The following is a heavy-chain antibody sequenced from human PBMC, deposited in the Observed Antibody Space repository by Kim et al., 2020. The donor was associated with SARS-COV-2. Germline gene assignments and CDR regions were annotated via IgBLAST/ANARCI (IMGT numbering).Heavy chain of an antibody. CDR2: ISSGGTNQ. D-gene: IGHD1-26*01. CDR3: ARDPAYYNSQWYRKDWYFDL. Sequence: GGSLRLSCAASGFTFNKYDMHWVRQTADKGLEWLAVISSGGTNQFYVDSVKGRFTISRDNFKNIVYLQMNSLRSEDTAVYYCARDPAYYNSQWYRKDWYFDLWGRGTLVSVSS. CDR1: GFTFNKYD. J-gene: IGHJ2*01. V-gene: IGHV3-30*03.